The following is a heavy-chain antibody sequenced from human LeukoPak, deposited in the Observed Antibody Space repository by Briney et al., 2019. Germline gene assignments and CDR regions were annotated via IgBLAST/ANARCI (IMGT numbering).Heavy chain of an antibody. CDR3: ARDSRYCSSTSCSDLIMGYYYGMDV. CDR2: INSDGSST. D-gene: IGHD2-2*01. J-gene: IGHJ6*02. CDR1: GFTFSSYW. Sequence: GGSLRLSCAASGFTFSSYWMHWVRQAPGKGLVWVSRINSDGSSTSYADSVKGRFTISRGNAKSTLYLQMNSLRAEDTAVYYCARDSRYCSSTSCSDLIMGYYYGMDVWGQGTTVTVSS. V-gene: IGHV3-74*01.